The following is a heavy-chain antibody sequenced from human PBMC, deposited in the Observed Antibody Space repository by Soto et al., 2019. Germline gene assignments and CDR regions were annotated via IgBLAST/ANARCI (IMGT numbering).Heavy chain of an antibody. J-gene: IGHJ4*02. Sequence: EVQLLESGGGLVQPGGSLRLSCAASGFTFSNYAMTWVRQAPGKGLEWVSVITGSGGGTYFVDSVKGRFTISRDNSKNTVYLQMNSLRAEDTAVYYCTNRPLTAAGFDSWGQGTLVTVSS. CDR1: GFTFSNYA. V-gene: IGHV3-23*01. CDR3: TNRPLTAAGFDS. CDR2: ITGSGGGT. D-gene: IGHD6-13*01.